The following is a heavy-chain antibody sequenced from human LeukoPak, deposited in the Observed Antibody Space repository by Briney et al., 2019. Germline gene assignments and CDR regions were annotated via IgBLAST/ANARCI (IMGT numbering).Heavy chain of an antibody. Sequence: PGRSLRLSCAAPGFTFSSYAMHWVRQAPGKGLEWVAIISYAGSNRYYAHSVKGRFTISRDNSKNTLYLQMNSLRAEDTAVYYCARDLGAAAGWYPDYWGQGTLVTVSS. D-gene: IGHD6-13*01. J-gene: IGHJ4*02. CDR3: ARDLGAAAGWYPDY. V-gene: IGHV3-30-3*01. CDR1: GFTFSSYA. CDR2: ISYAGSNR.